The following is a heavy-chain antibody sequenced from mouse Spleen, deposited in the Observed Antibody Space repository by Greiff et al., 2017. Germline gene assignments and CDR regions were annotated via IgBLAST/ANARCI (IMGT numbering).Heavy chain of an antibody. CDR2: IDPSDSYT. CDR1: GYTFTSYW. Sequence: QVQLKEPGAELVKPGASVKLSCKASGYTFTSYWMQWVKQRPGQGLEWIGEIDPSDSYTNYNQKFKGKATLTVDTSSSTAYMQLSSLTSEDSAVYYCARKFPDYYGYQAWFAYWGQGTLVTVSA. CDR3: ARKFPDYYGYQAWFAY. V-gene: IGHV1-50*01. D-gene: IGHD1-2*01. J-gene: IGHJ3*01.